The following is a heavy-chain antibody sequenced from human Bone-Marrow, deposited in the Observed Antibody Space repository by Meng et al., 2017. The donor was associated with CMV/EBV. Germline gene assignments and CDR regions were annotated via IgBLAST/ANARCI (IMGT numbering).Heavy chain of an antibody. CDR2: INPNSGGT. Sequence: ASVKVSCKASGYTFTGYYMHWVRQAPGQGLEWMGWINPNSGGTNYAQKFQGRVTITRNTSISTAYMELSSLRSEDTAVYYCARGQLGIRFLEWLNHKPVNWFDPWGQGTLVTVSS. CDR1: GYTFTGYY. V-gene: IGHV1-2*02. J-gene: IGHJ5*02. CDR3: ARGQLGIRFLEWLNHKPVNWFDP. D-gene: IGHD3-3*01.